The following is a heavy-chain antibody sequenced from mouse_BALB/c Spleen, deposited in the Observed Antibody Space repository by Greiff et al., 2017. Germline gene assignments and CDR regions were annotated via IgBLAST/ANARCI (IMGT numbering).Heavy chain of an antibody. CDR2: IWAGGST. CDR1: GFSLTSYG. CDR3: ARDRARGYFDV. Sequence: QVQLQQSGPGLVAPSQSLSITCTVSGFSLTSYGVHWVRQPPGKGLEWLGVIWAGGSTNYNSALMSRLSISKDNSKSQVFLKMNSLQTDDTAMYYCARDRARGYFDVWGAGTTVTVSS. V-gene: IGHV2-9*02. J-gene: IGHJ1*01. D-gene: IGHD3-1*01.